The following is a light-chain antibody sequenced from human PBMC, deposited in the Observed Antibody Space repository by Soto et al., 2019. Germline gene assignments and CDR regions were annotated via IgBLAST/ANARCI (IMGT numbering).Light chain of an antibody. CDR2: AAS. V-gene: IGKV1-39*01. Sequence: DIQMTQSPSSLSASVGDRVTITCRARQNINSYLNWYQQKPGQAPKLLIYAASGLQSGVPSRFSGSGSETDFTLTISSLQIEDFATYYCQQSYSSPRFTFGPGTKVEIK. CDR3: QQSYSSPRFT. J-gene: IGKJ3*01. CDR1: QNINSY.